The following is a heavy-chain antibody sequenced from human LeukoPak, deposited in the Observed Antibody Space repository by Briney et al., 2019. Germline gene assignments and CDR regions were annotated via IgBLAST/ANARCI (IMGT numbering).Heavy chain of an antibody. D-gene: IGHD4-17*01. V-gene: IGHV3-66*04. J-gene: IGHJ3*02. Sequence: GGSLRLSGAASGFIVSYMSWVRQAPGKGLEWVSLIYSGGSTYYADSVKGRFTISRDNSKNTLYLHMDNLRAEDTAVYYCARHDYGDRYAFDIWGQGTMVTVSS. CDR3: ARHDYGDRYAFDI. CDR2: IYSGGST. CDR1: GFIVSY.